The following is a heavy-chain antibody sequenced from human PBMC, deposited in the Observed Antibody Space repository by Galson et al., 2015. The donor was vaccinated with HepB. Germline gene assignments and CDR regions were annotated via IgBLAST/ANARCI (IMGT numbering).Heavy chain of an antibody. CDR2: IKEDGSEI. CDR3: VKGVYYFDY. D-gene: IGHD3-16*01. J-gene: IGHJ4*02. V-gene: IGHV3-7*01. Sequence: SLRLSCAASGFTFSTFWMNWVRQAPGKGLEWVANIKEDGSEIYYVDSVEGRFTISRDNAKNSLYLQMNSLRDEDTAVYYCVKGVYYFDYWGQGTLVTVSS. CDR1: GFTFSTFW.